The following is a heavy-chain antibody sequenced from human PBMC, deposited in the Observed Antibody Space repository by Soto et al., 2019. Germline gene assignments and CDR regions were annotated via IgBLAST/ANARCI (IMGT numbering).Heavy chain of an antibody. V-gene: IGHV1-69*13. CDR2: IILPFGTP. D-gene: IGHD2-15*01. Sequence: SVKVSCKASGGTFSNYAISWVRQAPGQGLEWMGVIILPFGTPNYAQKFQGSVTISADESMTTVYMEVSGLRSEDTAVYYCARVAVVVAATGWFDPWGQGTQVTVSS. J-gene: IGHJ5*02. CDR1: GGTFSNYA. CDR3: ARVAVVVAATGWFDP.